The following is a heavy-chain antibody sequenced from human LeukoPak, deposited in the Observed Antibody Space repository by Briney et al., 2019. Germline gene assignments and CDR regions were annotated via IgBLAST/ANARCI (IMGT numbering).Heavy chain of an antibody. CDR2: ITTSTSYI. J-gene: IGHJ5*02. D-gene: IGHD2-15*01. CDR3: VRDLELFWFDP. Sequence: GGSLTLSCAASGFTVRSYSMNWVRQAPGKGLEWVSSITTSTSYIYYADSLKGRFTISRDNAKNSLDLQMNSLRAEDTAVYYSVRDLELFWFDPWGEGTLVTVSS. CDR1: GFTVRSYS. V-gene: IGHV3-21*04.